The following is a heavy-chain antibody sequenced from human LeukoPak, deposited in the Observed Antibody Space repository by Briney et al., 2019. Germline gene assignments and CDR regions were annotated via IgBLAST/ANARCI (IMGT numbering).Heavy chain of an antibody. CDR3: ARKVDCSSTSCYTSGWFDP. V-gene: IGHV3-21*01. D-gene: IGHD2-2*02. CDR1: GFTFTKYA. J-gene: IGHJ5*02. CDR2: ISSSSSYI. Sequence: PGGSLRLSCAASGFTFTKYALNWVRQAPGKGLEWVSSISSSSSYIYYADSVKGRFTISRDNAKNSLYLQMNSLRAKDTAVYYRARKVDCSSTSCYTSGWFDPWGQGTLVTVSS.